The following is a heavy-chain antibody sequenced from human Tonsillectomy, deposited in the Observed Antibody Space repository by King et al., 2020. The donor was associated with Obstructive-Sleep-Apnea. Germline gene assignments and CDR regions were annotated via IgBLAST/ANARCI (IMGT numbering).Heavy chain of an antibody. CDR2: IRYDGSKE. CDR1: GFTFSSYG. CDR3: AKSSNGYSYGPIDY. J-gene: IGHJ4*02. D-gene: IGHD5-18*01. Sequence: VQLVQSGGGVVQPGRSLRLSRAASGFTFSSYGMHWVRQAPGKGLWWGACIRYDGSKEYFADSVKGRFTISRDNSKNTLYLQMNSLRPEDTAVDYSAKSSNGYSYGPIDYWGQGTLVTVSS. V-gene: IGHV3-30*02.